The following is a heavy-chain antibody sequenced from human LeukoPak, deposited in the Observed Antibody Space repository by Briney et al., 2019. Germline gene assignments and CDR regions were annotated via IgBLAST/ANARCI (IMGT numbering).Heavy chain of an antibody. CDR2: ISSSSSYI. CDR1: GFTFSSYS. J-gene: IGHJ5*02. D-gene: IGHD2-15*01. V-gene: IGHV3-21*01. CDR3: ARLYRVAATFDP. Sequence: PGGSLRLSCAASGFTFSSYSMNWVRQAPGKGLEWVSSISSSSSYIYYADSVKGRFTISRDSAKNSLYLQMNSLRAEDTAVYYCARLYRVAATFDPWGQGTLVTVSS.